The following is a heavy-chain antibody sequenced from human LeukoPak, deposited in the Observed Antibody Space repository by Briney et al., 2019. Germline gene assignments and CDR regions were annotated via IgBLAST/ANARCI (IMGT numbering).Heavy chain of an antibody. Sequence: ASVKVSCKASGYTFTSYGISWVRQAPGQGLEWMGWISAYNGNTNYAQKLQGRVTMTTDTSTSTAYMELRSLRSDDTAVYYCARAASITMIGTNPYYFDYWGQGTLVTVSS. J-gene: IGHJ4*02. CDR2: ISAYNGNT. V-gene: IGHV1-18*01. CDR1: GYTFTSYG. D-gene: IGHD3-22*01. CDR3: ARAASITMIGTNPYYFDY.